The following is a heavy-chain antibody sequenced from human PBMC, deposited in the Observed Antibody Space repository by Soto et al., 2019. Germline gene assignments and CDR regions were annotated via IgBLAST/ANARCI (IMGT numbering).Heavy chain of an antibody. CDR2: IRRKSNSCAT. CDR1: GFTFIGFG. CDR3: TRPDRTTVTV. J-gene: IGHJ4*02. Sequence: PGGTLRVSCAASGFTFIGFGMHWVRQASWKGLEWVGRIRRKSNSCATAYAASVKGRFTISRDDSKNTAYLQMNSLRTEDTGVCDCTRPDRTTVTVGGQGTLVTGS. D-gene: IGHD4-17*01. V-gene: IGHV3-73*01.